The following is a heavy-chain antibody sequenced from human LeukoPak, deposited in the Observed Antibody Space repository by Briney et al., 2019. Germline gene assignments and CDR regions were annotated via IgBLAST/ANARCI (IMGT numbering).Heavy chain of an antibody. CDR3: ARAGYYDSSGLVLDY. CDR1: GYSISSGYY. Sequence: SETVSLTCTVSGYSISSGYYWGWIRQPPGKGLEWIGSIYHSGSTYYNPSLKSRVTISVDTSKNQFSLKLSSVTAADTAVYYCARAGYYDSSGLVLDYWGQGTLVTVSS. CDR2: IYHSGST. D-gene: IGHD3-22*01. J-gene: IGHJ4*02. V-gene: IGHV4-38-2*02.